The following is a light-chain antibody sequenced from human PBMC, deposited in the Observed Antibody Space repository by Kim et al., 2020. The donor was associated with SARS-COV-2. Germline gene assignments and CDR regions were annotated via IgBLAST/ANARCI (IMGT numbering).Light chain of an antibody. J-gene: IGLJ2*01. CDR2: DVS. Sequence: GQSITISCTGTRSDVGGYNYVSWYQQHPGKAPKLMIYDVSNRPSGVSNRFSGSKSGNMASLTISGLQAEDEADYYCSSYTSSSTLVFGGGTKVTVL. CDR1: RSDVGGYNY. CDR3: SSYTSSSTLV. V-gene: IGLV2-14*03.